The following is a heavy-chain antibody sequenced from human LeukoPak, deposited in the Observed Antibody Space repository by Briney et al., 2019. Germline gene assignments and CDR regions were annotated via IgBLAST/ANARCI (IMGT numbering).Heavy chain of an antibody. CDR3: AREGVPAAPYNWFDP. V-gene: IGHV4-59*01. Sequence: PSETLSLTCTVSGGSISSYYWSWIRQPPGKGLEWIGYIYYSGSTNYNPSLKSRVTISVDTSKNQFSLKLSSVTAADTAVYYCAREGVPAAPYNWFDPWGQGTLVTVSS. CDR2: IYYSGST. J-gene: IGHJ5*02. D-gene: IGHD2-2*01. CDR1: GGSISSYY.